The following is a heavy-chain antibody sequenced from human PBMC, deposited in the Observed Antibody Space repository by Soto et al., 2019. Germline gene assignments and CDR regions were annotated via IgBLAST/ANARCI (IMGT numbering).Heavy chain of an antibody. CDR1: GFTFSSYA. V-gene: IGHV3-23*01. CDR3: AKDRRGSYQRTGY. D-gene: IGHD1-26*01. J-gene: IGHJ4*02. Sequence: GSLRLSCAASGFTFSSYAMSWVRQAPGRGLEWVSAISGSGGSTYYADSVKGRFTISRDNSKNTLYLQMNSLRAEDTAVYYCAKDRRGSYQRTGYWGQGTLVTVSS. CDR2: ISGSGGST.